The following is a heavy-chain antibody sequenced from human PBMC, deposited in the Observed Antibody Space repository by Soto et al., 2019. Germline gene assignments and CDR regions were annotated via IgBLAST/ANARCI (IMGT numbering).Heavy chain of an antibody. Sequence: GGSLRLSCAASGFTFSNAWMSWVRQAPGKGLEWVGRIKSKTDGGTTDYAEPVKGRFTISRDDSKNTLYLQMNSLKTEDTAVYYCTTDPGSAFAYSSGWSVDYWGQGTLVTVSS. D-gene: IGHD6-19*01. CDR1: GFTFSNAW. CDR2: IKSKTDGGTT. J-gene: IGHJ4*02. CDR3: TTDPGSAFAYSSGWSVDY. V-gene: IGHV3-15*01.